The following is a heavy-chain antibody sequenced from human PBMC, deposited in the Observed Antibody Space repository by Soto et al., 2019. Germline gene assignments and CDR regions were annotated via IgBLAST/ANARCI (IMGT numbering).Heavy chain of an antibody. CDR2: ISHSGST. V-gene: IGHV4-31*03. CDR1: GGSISSAAYY. CDR3: AREYTYGSNFFDC. Sequence: TLSITCTVSGGSISSAAYYWSWIRQHPGKDLEWIGYISHSGSTYYTPSLKSRVIISADTSKNQFSLNLNSVTAADTAVYYCAREYTYGSNFFDCWGQGALVTVSS. D-gene: IGHD5-18*01. J-gene: IGHJ4*02.